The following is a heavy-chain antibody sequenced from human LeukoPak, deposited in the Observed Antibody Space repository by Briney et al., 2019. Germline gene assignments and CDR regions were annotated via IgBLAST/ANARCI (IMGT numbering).Heavy chain of an antibody. CDR1: GFTFSGSA. CDR3: TRAGTYYYGMDV. J-gene: IGHJ6*02. D-gene: IGHD1-7*01. V-gene: IGHV3-73*01. Sequence: AGGSLRLSCAASGFTFSGSAMHWVRQAYGKGLEWVGRIRSKANSYATAYAASVKGRFTISRDDSKNTAYLQMNSLKTEDTAVYYCTRAGTYYYGMDVWGQGTTVTVSS. CDR2: IRSKANSYAT.